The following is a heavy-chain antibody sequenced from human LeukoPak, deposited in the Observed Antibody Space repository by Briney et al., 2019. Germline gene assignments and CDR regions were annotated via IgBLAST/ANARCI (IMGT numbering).Heavy chain of an antibody. CDR3: ARFGSPGRIAAASLDY. V-gene: IGHV5-51*01. CDR1: GYSFTSYW. D-gene: IGHD6-13*01. Sequence: GESLKISCKGSGYSFTSYWIGWVRQMPGKGLEWMGIIYPGDSDTRYSPSFQGQVTISADKSISTAYLQWSSLKASDTAMYYCARFGSPGRIAAASLDYWGQGTLVTVSS. J-gene: IGHJ4*02. CDR2: IYPGDSDT.